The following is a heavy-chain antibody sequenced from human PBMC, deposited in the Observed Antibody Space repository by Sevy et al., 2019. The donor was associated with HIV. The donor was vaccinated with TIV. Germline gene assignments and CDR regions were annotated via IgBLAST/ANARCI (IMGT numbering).Heavy chain of an antibody. CDR2: IIPIFGTA. J-gene: IGHJ5*02. V-gene: IGHV1-69*06. CDR1: GGTFSSYA. D-gene: IGHD2-2*01. Sequence: ASVKVSCKASGGTFSSYAISWVRQAPGQGLEWMGGIIPIFGTANYAQKFQGRVTITADKSTSTAYMEMSSLRSEDTAVYYCASANCSSTSCYFHNWFDPWGQGTLVTVSS. CDR3: ASANCSSTSCYFHNWFDP.